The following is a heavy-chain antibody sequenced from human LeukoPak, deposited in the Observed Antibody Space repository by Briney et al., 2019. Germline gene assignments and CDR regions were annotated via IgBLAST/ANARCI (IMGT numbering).Heavy chain of an antibody. CDR3: ARVSSYYGSGSYYNPPYYFDY. CDR1: GGSISSGDYY. Sequence: SETLSLTCTVSGGSISSGDYYWSWIRQPPGKGLEWIGYIYYSGSTYYNPSLKSRVTISVDTSKNQFSLKLSSVTAADTAVYYCARVSSYYGSGSYYNPPYYFDYWGQGTLVTVSS. J-gene: IGHJ4*02. CDR2: IYYSGST. V-gene: IGHV4-30-4*01. D-gene: IGHD3-10*01.